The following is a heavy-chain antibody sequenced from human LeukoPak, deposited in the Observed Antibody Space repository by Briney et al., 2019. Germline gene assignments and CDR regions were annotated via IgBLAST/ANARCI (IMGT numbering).Heavy chain of an antibody. J-gene: IGHJ3*02. CDR3: AREQQDDAFDI. Sequence: GGSLRLSCAASGFTFSSYWMSWVRQAPGKGLEWVSVIYSGGSTYYADSVKGRFTISRDNSKNTLYLQMNSLRAEDTAVYYCAREQQDDAFDIWGQGTMVTVSS. CDR1: GFTFSSYW. CDR2: IYSGGST. D-gene: IGHD6-13*01. V-gene: IGHV3-66*01.